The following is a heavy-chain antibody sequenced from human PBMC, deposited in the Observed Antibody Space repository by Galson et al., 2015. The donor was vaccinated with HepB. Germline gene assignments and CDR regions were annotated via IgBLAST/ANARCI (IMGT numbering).Heavy chain of an antibody. Sequence: SETLSLTCTISGGPISSYYWSWIRQPPGKGLEWIGYIYYSGSTNYNPSLKSRVTISVDTSKNQFSLKLSSVTAADTAVYYCARRRGGTGTRAMGGWFDPWGQGTLVTVSS. CDR2: IYYSGST. CDR3: ARRRGGTGTRAMGGWFDP. CDR1: GGPISSYY. D-gene: IGHD1-1*01. V-gene: IGHV4-59*08. J-gene: IGHJ5*02.